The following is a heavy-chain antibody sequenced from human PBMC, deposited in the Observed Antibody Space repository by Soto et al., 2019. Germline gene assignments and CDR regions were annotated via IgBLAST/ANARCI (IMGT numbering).Heavy chain of an antibody. V-gene: IGHV3-74*01. CDR1: GFTFSSYW. CDR3: ARDLCSSTSCYQDNWFDP. CDR2: INSDGSST. Sequence: GGSLRLSCAASGFTFSSYWMHWVRQAPGKGLVWVSRINSDGSSTSYADSVKGRFTISRDNAKNTLYLQMNSLRAEDTAVYYCARDLCSSTSCYQDNWFDPWGQGTLVTVSS. J-gene: IGHJ5*02. D-gene: IGHD2-2*01.